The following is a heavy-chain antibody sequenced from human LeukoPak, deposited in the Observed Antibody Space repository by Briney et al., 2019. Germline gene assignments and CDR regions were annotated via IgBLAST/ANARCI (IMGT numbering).Heavy chain of an antibody. J-gene: IGHJ4*02. V-gene: IGHV4-38-2*02. CDR1: GYSISSGYY. CDR3: ARDIGHTNSSY. Sequence: SETLSLTCTVSGYSISSGYYWGWIRQPPGKGLEWIGSIYHSGSTYYNPSLKSRVTISVDTSKNQFSLKLSSVTAADTAAYYCARDIGHTNSSYWGQGTLVTVSS. CDR2: IYHSGST. D-gene: IGHD4-23*01.